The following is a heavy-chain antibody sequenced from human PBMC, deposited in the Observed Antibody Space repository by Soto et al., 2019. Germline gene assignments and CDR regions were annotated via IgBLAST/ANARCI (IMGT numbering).Heavy chain of an antibody. J-gene: IGHJ4*02. CDR3: ARASIGYSHRPFDY. CDR2: IYHSGST. D-gene: IGHD5-18*01. CDR1: GWSFGGYY. Sequence: PSDTLSLTCAVYGWSFGGYYGGWIRQPPGNGLEWIGSIYHSGSTYYTPALKSRVTISVDTSKNQFSLKLSSVTAADTAVYYCARASIGYSHRPFDYWGQGTLVTVSS. V-gene: IGHV4-38-2*01.